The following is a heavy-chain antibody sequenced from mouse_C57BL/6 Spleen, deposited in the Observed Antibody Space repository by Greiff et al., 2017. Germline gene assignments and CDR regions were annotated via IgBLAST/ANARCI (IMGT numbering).Heavy chain of an antibody. D-gene: IGHD2-2*01. Sequence: QVQLKQSGAELVKPGASVKISCKASGYAFSSYWMNWVKQRPGKGLEWIGQIYPGDGDTNYNGKFKGKATLTADKSSSTAYMQLSSLTSEDSAVYFCARRTGYDAGGVAYWGQGTLVTVSA. CDR3: ARRTGYDAGGVAY. V-gene: IGHV1-80*01. CDR2: IYPGDGDT. CDR1: GYAFSSYW. J-gene: IGHJ3*01.